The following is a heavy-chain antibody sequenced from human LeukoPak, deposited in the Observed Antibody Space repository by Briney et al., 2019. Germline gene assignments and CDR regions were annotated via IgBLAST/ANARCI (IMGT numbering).Heavy chain of an antibody. CDR3: ARDLRRFGTLVDY. CDR1: GFTFSSYE. V-gene: IGHV3-48*03. CDR2: ISSSGSTI. J-gene: IGHJ4*02. D-gene: IGHD3-10*01. Sequence: GGSLRLSCAASGFTFSSYEMIWVRQAPGKGLEWVSYISSSGSTIYYADSVKGRFTISRDNAKNSLYLQMNSLRAEDTAVYYCARDLRRFGTLVDYWGQGTLVTVSS.